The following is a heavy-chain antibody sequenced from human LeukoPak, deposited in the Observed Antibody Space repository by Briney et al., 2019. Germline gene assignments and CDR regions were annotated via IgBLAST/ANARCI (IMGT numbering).Heavy chain of an antibody. CDR2: IIPIFGTA. Sequence: GSSVKVSCKASGGTFSSYAISWVRQAPGQGLEWMGGIIPIFGTANYAQKFQGRVTITADESTSTAYMEPSSLRSEDTAVYYCARESGPGGAFDIWGQGTMVTVSS. J-gene: IGHJ3*02. CDR1: GGTFSSYA. D-gene: IGHD3-10*01. V-gene: IGHV1-69*01. CDR3: ARESGPGGAFDI.